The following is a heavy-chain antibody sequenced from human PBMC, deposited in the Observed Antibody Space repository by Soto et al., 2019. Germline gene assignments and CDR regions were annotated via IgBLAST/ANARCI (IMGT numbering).Heavy chain of an antibody. CDR1: GFSFTSYW. Sequence: GGSLSLSCAASGFSFTSYWMDWVRQAPGKGLEWVAMINEDGSEKYYVDSVEGRFTISRDNAKNSLYLEMDSLRAEDTAVYYCVTDYDAKGWGTYWGQGNLVTVSS. CDR3: VTDYDAKGWGTY. V-gene: IGHV3-7*04. D-gene: IGHD3-16*01. J-gene: IGHJ4*02. CDR2: INEDGSEK.